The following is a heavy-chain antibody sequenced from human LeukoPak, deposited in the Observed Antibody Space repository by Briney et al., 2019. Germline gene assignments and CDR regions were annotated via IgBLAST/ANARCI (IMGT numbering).Heavy chain of an antibody. CDR1: GFTFSDSA. CDR2: ISGKTRNYAT. V-gene: IGHV3-73*01. Sequence: GGSLRLSCAASGFTFSDSAMHWVRQASGKGLEWVGRISGKTRNYATAYAGSVKGRFTISRDDSENRAFLQMNSLNAEDTAVYYCTGNYYGSGSYADFDYWGQGTLVTVSS. CDR3: TGNYYGSGSYADFDY. D-gene: IGHD3-10*01. J-gene: IGHJ4*02.